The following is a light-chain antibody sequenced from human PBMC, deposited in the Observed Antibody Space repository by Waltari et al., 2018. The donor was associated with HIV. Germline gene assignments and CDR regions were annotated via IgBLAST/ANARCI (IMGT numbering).Light chain of an antibody. J-gene: IGLJ2*01. CDR3: SSYTSSSTDVV. CDR1: SSDVGGYNY. V-gene: IGLV2-14*03. CDR2: DVS. Sequence: QSALTQPASVSGSPGQPITIPCTGTSSDVGGYNYVSWYQQHPGKAPKLMIYDVSNRPSGVSNRFSGSKSGNTASLTISGLQAEDEADYYCSSYTSSSTDVVFGGGTKLTVL.